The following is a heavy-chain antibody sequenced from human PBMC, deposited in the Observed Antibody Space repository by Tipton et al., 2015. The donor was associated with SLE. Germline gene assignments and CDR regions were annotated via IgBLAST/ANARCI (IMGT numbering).Heavy chain of an antibody. CDR2: IYYSGST. D-gene: IGHD3-10*01. Sequence: TLSLTCTVSGGSISSSSYYWGWIRQPPGKGLEWIGSIYYSGSTYYNPSLKSRVTISVDTSKNQFSLKLSSVTAADTAVYYCARSSGMVDYWGQGTLVTVSS. V-gene: IGHV4-39*07. CDR1: GGSISSSSYY. CDR3: ARSSGMVDY. J-gene: IGHJ4*02.